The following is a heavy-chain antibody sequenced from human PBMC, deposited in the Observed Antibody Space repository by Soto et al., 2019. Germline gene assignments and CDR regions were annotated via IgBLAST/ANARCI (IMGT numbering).Heavy chain of an antibody. CDR1: GFPFTSYA. J-gene: IGHJ6*02. D-gene: IGHD2-2*01. CDR3: ARDIWDIVLVPAAPVYLYGMDV. V-gene: IGHV3-30-3*01. Sequence: PGGSLRLSCAASGFPFTSYAFHWVRQAPGKGLEWISLISFDGTDKYFAESVKGRFTISRDTSRNTLYLQMNSLRAEDTAVYYCARDIWDIVLVPAAPVYLYGMDVWGQGTTVTVSS. CDR2: ISFDGTDK.